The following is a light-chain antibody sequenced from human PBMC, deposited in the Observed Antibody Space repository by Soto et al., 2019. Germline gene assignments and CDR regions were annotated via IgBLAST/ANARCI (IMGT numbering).Light chain of an antibody. CDR2: GAS. J-gene: IGKJ1*01. V-gene: IGKV3-20*01. Sequence: EIVLTQSPGTLSLSLGERATLSCRASQSVSSSFLAWYQQKPGQAPRLLIYGASNMATGIPDRFSGSGSGTDFTLTISRLEPEDFAVYYCQQYDSSPWTFGQGTKVEIE. CDR3: QQYDSSPWT. CDR1: QSVSSSF.